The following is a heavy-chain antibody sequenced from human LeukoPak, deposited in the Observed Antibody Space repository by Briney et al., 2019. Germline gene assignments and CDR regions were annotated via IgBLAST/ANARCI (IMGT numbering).Heavy chain of an antibody. CDR3: ARRFTMVRGIINYYGMDV. D-gene: IGHD3-10*01. V-gene: IGHV4-59*08. J-gene: IGHJ6*02. Sequence: SETLSLTCTVSGGSISSYYWSWIRQPPRNELKGHGYIYYSGSTNYNPSLKSRVTISVDTSKNQFSLKLSSVTAADTAVYYCARRFTMVRGIINYYGMDVWGQGTTVTVSS. CDR1: GGSISSYY. CDR2: IYYSGST.